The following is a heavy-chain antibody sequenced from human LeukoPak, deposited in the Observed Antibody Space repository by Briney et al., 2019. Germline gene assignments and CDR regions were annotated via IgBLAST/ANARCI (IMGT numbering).Heavy chain of an antibody. Sequence: GGSLRLSCAASGFSFSSYEMNWVRQAPGKGLEWVSYISSSGSTIYYADSVKGRFTISRDNAKNSLYLQMNSLRAEDTAVYYCAELGMIGGVWGKGTTVTISS. J-gene: IGHJ6*04. CDR2: ISSSGSTI. V-gene: IGHV3-48*03. CDR3: AELGMIGGV. CDR1: GFSFSSYE. D-gene: IGHD3-10*02.